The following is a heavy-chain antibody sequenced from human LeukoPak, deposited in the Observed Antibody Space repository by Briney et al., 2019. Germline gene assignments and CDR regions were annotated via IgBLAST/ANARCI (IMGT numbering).Heavy chain of an antibody. CDR3: ARAARPAGVGHDY. J-gene: IGHJ4*02. D-gene: IGHD6-6*01. Sequence: SETLSLTCTVSGGSISSGDYYWSWIRQPPGKGLEWIGCIYYSGSTYYNPSLKSRVTISVDTSKNQFSLKLSSVTAADTAVYYCARAARPAGVGHDYWGQGTLVTVSS. CDR2: IYYSGST. CDR1: GGSISSGDYY. V-gene: IGHV4-30-4*01.